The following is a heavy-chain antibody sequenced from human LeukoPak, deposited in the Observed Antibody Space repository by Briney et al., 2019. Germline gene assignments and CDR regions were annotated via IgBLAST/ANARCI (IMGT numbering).Heavy chain of an antibody. Sequence: PGGSLRLSCAASGFTFSSYAMSWVRQAPGKGLDWVSAISGSGGNTYYADSVKGRITISRDNSKNTLYLQMNSLRAEDTAVYYCAKDQYGGNPQYYFDYWGQGTLVTVSS. CDR2: ISGSGGNT. V-gene: IGHV3-23*01. D-gene: IGHD4-23*01. CDR3: AKDQYGGNPQYYFDY. CDR1: GFTFSSYA. J-gene: IGHJ4*02.